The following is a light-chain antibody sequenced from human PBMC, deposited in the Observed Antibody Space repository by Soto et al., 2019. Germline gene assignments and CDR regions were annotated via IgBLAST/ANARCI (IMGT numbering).Light chain of an antibody. CDR2: EVT. Sequence: QSALIQPPSVSGSPGRSVTISCTGTSSDVGGYDYVSWFQQHPGKAPKLIIYEVTKRPSGVPDRFSASKSGNTASLTVSGLQAEDEADYYCSSFVAGNNYWVFGGGTKLTVL. J-gene: IGLJ3*02. CDR3: SSFVAGNNYWV. CDR1: SSDVGGYDY. V-gene: IGLV2-8*01.